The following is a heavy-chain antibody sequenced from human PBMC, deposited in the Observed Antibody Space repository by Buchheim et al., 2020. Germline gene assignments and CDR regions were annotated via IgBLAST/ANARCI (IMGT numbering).Heavy chain of an antibody. J-gene: IGHJ5*02. CDR3: ASIGYSGRAA. Sequence: QVQLQQWGAGLLKPSETLSLTCAVYTGSFSAYYWSWIRQPPGKGLEWIGEINHSGSTNYNPSLKSRVTISVDTSKNQFSLKLSSVTAADTAVYYCASIGYSGRAAWGQGTL. D-gene: IGHD5-12*01. CDR1: TGSFSAYY. CDR2: INHSGST. V-gene: IGHV4-34*01.